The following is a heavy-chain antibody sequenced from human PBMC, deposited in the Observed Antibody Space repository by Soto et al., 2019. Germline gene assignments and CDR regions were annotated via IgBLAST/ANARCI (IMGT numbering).Heavy chain of an antibody. CDR1: GYTFNGYY. D-gene: IGHD6-13*01. J-gene: IGHJ4*02. CDR2: INPNSGGT. Sequence: HVQLVQSGAEVKKPGASVKVSCKASGYTFNGYYMHWVRQAPGQGLEWMGWINPNSGGTNYAQKYQGRVTMNRDTSISTAYMELSRLRSDDTAVYYWARYTRAAAGTLPNYRGQGTLVTVS. V-gene: IGHV1-2*02. CDR3: ARYTRAAAGTLPNY.